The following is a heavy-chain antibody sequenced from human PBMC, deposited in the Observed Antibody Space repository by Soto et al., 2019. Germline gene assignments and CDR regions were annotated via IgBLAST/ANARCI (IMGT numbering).Heavy chain of an antibody. D-gene: IGHD1-26*01. V-gene: IGHV4-30-2*01. CDR2: IYHSGST. Sequence: PSETLSLTCAVYGGSISSGGYSWSWIRQPPGKGLEWIGYIYHSGSTYYNTSLKSQVTISVDRSKNQFSLKLSSVTAADTAVYYCASSLGSPVPLDYWGQGTLVTVSS. J-gene: IGHJ4*02. CDR3: ASSLGSPVPLDY. CDR1: GGSISSGGYS.